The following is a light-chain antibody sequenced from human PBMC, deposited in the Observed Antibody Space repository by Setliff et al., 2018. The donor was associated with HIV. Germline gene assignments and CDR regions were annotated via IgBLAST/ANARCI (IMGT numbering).Light chain of an antibody. CDR2: VNPDGSH. J-gene: IGLJ1*01. CDR1: SGHTNFP. CDR3: QTWDTAVYV. Sequence: QLVLTQSPSAFASLGALVKLTCSLSSGHTNFPIAWHQQQPEKGPRYLMQVNPDGSHIKGDGIPDRFSGSSSGADRYLIISSLQSEDEADYYCQTWDTAVYVFGAGTKVTVL. V-gene: IGLV4-69*01.